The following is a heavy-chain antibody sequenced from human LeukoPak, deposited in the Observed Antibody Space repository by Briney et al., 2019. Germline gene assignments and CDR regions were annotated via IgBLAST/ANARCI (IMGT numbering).Heavy chain of an antibody. Sequence: KPGGSLRLSCAASGFTFSNAWMSWVRQAPGKGLEWVGRIKSKTDGGTTDYAAPVKGRFTISRDNSKNTLYLQMNSLRAEDTAIYYCAKERVTTGWGQGTLVTVSS. D-gene: IGHD4-11*01. CDR3: AKERVTTG. V-gene: IGHV3-15*01. J-gene: IGHJ4*02. CDR2: IKSKTDGGTT. CDR1: GFTFSNAW.